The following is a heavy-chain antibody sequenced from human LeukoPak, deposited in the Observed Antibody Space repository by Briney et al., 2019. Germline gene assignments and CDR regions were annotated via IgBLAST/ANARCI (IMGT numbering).Heavy chain of an antibody. CDR1: GFKISDYY. CDR2: VRQDGKLK. Sequence: GGSLRLSCVASGFKISDYYIHWVRQAPGKGLEWAASVRQDGKLKFYADSVKARFTISRDNSKNTVYLQMQNLRAEDTAIYFCARDRNYPRDQFDYWGQGTLVTVSS. D-gene: IGHD4-11*01. V-gene: IGHV3-30*02. J-gene: IGHJ4*02. CDR3: ARDRNYPRDQFDY.